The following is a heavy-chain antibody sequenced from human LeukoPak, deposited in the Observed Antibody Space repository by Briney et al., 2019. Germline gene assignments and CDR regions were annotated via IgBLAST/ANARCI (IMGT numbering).Heavy chain of an antibody. Sequence: SQTLSLTCTVSGGSISSGSYYWSWIRQPAGKTLEWIGYSYYSGSTKYNPSLKSRVTISVDTSNNQFSLDLRSVTAADTAVYYCATTTSGGDAFDIWGQGTMVTVSS. J-gene: IGHJ3*02. CDR1: GGSISSGSYY. CDR2: SYYSGST. D-gene: IGHD1-26*01. CDR3: ATTTSGGDAFDI. V-gene: IGHV4-61*10.